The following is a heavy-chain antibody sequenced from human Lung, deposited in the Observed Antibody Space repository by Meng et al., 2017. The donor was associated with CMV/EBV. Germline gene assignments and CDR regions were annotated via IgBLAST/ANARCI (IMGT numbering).Heavy chain of an antibody. CDR1: GGTFSSYS. CDR3: ARDQLLLGGFYYNGMDV. V-gene: IGHV1-69*04. CDR2: IIPIFGLA. D-gene: IGHD3/OR15-3a*01. J-gene: IGHJ6*04. Sequence: SVKVSXKASGGTFSSYSFSWVRQAPGQGLEWMGRIIPIFGLANYTQKFQGRVTISADKSTSIVSMELSSLRSEDTAVYYCARDQLLLGGFYYNGMDVWGKGTXVTVSS.